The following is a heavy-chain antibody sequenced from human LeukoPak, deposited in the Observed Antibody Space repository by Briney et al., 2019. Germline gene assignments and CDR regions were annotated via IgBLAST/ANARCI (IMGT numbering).Heavy chain of an antibody. V-gene: IGHV4-59*08. D-gene: IGHD6-25*01. CDR1: GGSISSYY. Sequence: SETLSLTCTVSGGSISSYYWSWIRQPPGKGLEWIGHIYYSGSTNYNPSLKSRVTISVDTSKNQLSLKLSSVTAADTAVYYCARHPQRTGIAAAWGQETLVTVSS. CDR3: ARHPQRTGIAAA. CDR2: IYYSGST. J-gene: IGHJ4*02.